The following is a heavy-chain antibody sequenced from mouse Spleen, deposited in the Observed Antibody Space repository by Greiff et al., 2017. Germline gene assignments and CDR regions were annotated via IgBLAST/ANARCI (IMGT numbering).Heavy chain of an antibody. V-gene: IGHV2-2*02. D-gene: IGHD1-1*01. CDR2: IWSGGST. J-gene: IGHJ1*01. CDR1: GFALTSYG. CDR3: ARNSLITTSWYFDV. Sequence: VQVVESGPGLVQPSQSLSITCTVSGFALTSYGVHWVRQSPGKGLEWLGVIWSGGSTDYNAAFISRLSISKDNSKSQVFFKMNSLQANDTAIYYCARNSLITTSWYFDVWGAGTTVTVSS.